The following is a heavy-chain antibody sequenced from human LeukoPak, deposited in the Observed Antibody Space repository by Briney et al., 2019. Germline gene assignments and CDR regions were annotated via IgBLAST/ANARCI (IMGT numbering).Heavy chain of an antibody. CDR2: INTNTGNP. Sequence: WASVKVSCKASGYTFTNYGMNWVRQAPGQGLEWMGWINTNTGNPTYAQGFTGRFVFSLDTSVSTAYLQISSLKAEDTAVYYCARDWGYSYGYVGDYWGQGTLVTVSS. D-gene: IGHD5-18*01. CDR1: GYTFTNYG. V-gene: IGHV7-4-1*02. CDR3: ARDWGYSYGYVGDY. J-gene: IGHJ4*02.